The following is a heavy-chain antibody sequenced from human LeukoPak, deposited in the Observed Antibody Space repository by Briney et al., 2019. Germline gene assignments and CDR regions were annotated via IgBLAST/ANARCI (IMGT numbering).Heavy chain of an antibody. CDR1: GYSFTDYW. J-gene: IGHJ4*02. D-gene: IGHD5-24*01. CDR2: IYPGGSDT. CDR3: ARHESNGYIASAFDY. V-gene: IGHV5-51*01. Sequence: GESLKISCKCSGYSFTDYWIAWVRQMPGKGLEWLGIIYPGGSDTRYSPSFQGHVTISADKSISTAYLHWSSLKASDTAMYYCARHESNGYIASAFDYWGQGTLVTVSS.